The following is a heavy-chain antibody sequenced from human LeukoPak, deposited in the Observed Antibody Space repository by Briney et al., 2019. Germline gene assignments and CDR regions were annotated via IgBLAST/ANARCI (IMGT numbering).Heavy chain of an antibody. CDR1: GYTFTSYY. D-gene: IGHD2-2*02. Sequence: ASVKVSCKASGYTFTSYYMHWVRQAPGQGLEWMGIINPSGGSTSYAQKFQGRVTMTRDTSTSTVYMELSGLRSEDTAVYYCARVSGYCSSTSCYKTVSGGYNWFDPWGQGTLVTVSS. CDR3: ARVSGYCSSTSCYKTVSGGYNWFDP. V-gene: IGHV1-46*01. CDR2: INPSGGST. J-gene: IGHJ5*02.